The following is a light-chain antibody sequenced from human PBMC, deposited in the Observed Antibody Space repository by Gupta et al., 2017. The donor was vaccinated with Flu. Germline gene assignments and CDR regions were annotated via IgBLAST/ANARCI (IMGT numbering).Light chain of an antibody. CDR3: QTADTDTTYI. CDR2: KDT. CDR1: LLMKKT. J-gene: IGLJ1*01. Sequence: PGKTATRTGSGDLLMKKTAFWYQHRTGQAPVLVMYKDTERPSGVPGRFSGSSSGRIVRLTISGVQADDEADYFCQTADTDTTYIFGSG. V-gene: IGLV3-25*03.